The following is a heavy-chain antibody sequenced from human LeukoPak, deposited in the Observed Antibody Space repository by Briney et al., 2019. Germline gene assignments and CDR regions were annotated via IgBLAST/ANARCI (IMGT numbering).Heavy chain of an antibody. CDR3: AKERDGHKDGLAH. J-gene: IGHJ4*02. CDR1: GFTFSSYG. CDR2: INQHGDI. V-gene: IGHV3-43*01. D-gene: IGHD5-24*01. Sequence: GGSLRLSCAASGFTFSSYGMHWVRQAPGKGLEWVSFINQHGDINYADSVKGRFTISRDNSKNSLFLQMNSLTTEDTALYYCAKERDGHKDGLAHWGQGTLVTVSS.